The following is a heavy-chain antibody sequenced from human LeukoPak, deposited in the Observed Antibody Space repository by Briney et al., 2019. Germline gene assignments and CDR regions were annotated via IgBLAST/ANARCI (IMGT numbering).Heavy chain of an antibody. Sequence: GGSLRLSCAASGFTFSSYSMNWVRQAPGKGLEWVSIIYSGGSTYYADSVKGRFTISRHNSKNTLYLQMNSLRAEDTAVYYCAREVGGSAFDIWGQGTMVIVSS. CDR1: GFTFSSYS. D-gene: IGHD3-16*01. V-gene: IGHV3-53*04. CDR3: AREVGGSAFDI. J-gene: IGHJ3*02. CDR2: IYSGGST.